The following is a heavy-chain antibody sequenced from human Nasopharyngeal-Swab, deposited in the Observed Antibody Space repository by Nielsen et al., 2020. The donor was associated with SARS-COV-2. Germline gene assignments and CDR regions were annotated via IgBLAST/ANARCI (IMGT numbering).Heavy chain of an antibody. Sequence: GESLKISCAASGFTFSSYWMHWVRQAPGKGLEWVSDTSAGTSSTDYADSVKGRFTVSRDIVKNSLYLQLNSLRAEDTAVYYCARERNHYYLDYWGQGTLVTVSS. D-gene: IGHD1-14*01. J-gene: IGHJ4*02. CDR1: GFTFSSYW. CDR3: ARERNHYYLDY. CDR2: TSAGTSST. V-gene: IGHV3-48*01.